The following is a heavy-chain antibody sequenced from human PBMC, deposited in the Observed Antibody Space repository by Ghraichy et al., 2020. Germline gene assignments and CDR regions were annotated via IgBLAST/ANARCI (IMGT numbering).Heavy chain of an antibody. J-gene: IGHJ6*02. CDR1: GGTFSSYA. D-gene: IGHD2-15*01. CDR2: IIPIFGTA. CDR3: ARDLSSLGYCSGGSCYSVYGMDV. Sequence: SVRVSCKASGGTFSSYAISWVRQAPGQGLEWMGGIIPIFGTANYAQKFQGRVTITADKSTSTAYMELSSLRSEDTAVYYCARDLSSLGYCSGGSCYSVYGMDVWGQGTTVTVSS. V-gene: IGHV1-69*06.